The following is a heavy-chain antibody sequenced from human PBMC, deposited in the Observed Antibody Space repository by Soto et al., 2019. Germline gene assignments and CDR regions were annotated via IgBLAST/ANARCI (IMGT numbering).Heavy chain of an antibody. V-gene: IGHV1-69*12. J-gene: IGHJ5*01. CDR3: ARDVVVVTAIRGWFDS. D-gene: IGHD2-21*02. CDR1: AGTFSSYA. CDR2: IIPMFGTP. Sequence: QVQLVQSGAEVKKPGSSVKVSCKATAGTFSSYAISWVRQAPGQGLEWMGGIIPMFGTPNYAQKFQGRVTITAAESTSTAYMELSSLRSEDTAVYYCARDVVVVTAIRGWFDSWGQGTLVTVSS.